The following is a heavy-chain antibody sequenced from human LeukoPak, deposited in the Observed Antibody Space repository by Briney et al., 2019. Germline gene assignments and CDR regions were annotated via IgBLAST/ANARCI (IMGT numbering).Heavy chain of an antibody. V-gene: IGHV1-18*01. CDR3: ARDSGSDSSNWYGKWLAP. D-gene: IGHD6-13*01. J-gene: IGHJ5*02. CDR1: GYTFTSYY. CDR2: ISAYNGMS. Sequence: ASVKVSCTASGYTFTSYYINWVRQAPGQGLEWTGWISAYNGMSNYAQKLQARVTMTTDTSTSTVYMELRSVTSDDTAVYYCARDSGSDSSNWYGKWLAPWGQGTLVTVSS.